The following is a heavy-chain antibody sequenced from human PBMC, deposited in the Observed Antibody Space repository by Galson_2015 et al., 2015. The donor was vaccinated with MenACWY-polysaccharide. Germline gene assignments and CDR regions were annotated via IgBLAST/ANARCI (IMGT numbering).Heavy chain of an antibody. V-gene: IGHV3-9*01. J-gene: IGHJ3*01. CDR2: ISWNSGSI. CDR1: GFTFDDYV. CDR3: AEVAGLYRLAFDV. D-gene: IGHD3-16*01. Sequence: SLRLSCAASGFTFDDYVMYWVRQAPGKGLEWVSSISWNSGSIGYADSVKGRFTISRDNAKNSLYLQMNSLRPEDTALYYCAEVAGLYRLAFDVWGQGTMVTVSS.